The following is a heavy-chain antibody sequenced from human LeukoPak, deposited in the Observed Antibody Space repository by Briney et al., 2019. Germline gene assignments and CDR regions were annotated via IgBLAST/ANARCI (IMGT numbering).Heavy chain of an antibody. D-gene: IGHD3-16*02. Sequence: TSVKVSCTASGVTLRTAAMPWVRQGRGPQLEWMGWIVVCSGNTTYATQFQSRVTTTRDMSTRTICLERSSLRSEATAVHYCAGVSAGNWFAPWGQGTLVTVSS. V-gene: IGHV1-58*02. CDR2: IVVCSGNT. CDR3: AGVSAGNWFAP. CDR1: GVTLRTAA. J-gene: IGHJ5*02.